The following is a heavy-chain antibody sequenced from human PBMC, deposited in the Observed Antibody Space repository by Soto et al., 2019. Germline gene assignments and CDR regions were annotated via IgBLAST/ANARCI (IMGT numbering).Heavy chain of an antibody. CDR1: GFTFSSYA. CDR2: ISYDGSNK. Sequence: PGGSLRLSCAASGFTFSSYAMRWVRQAPGKGLEWVAVISYDGSNKYYADSVKGRFTVSRDNSKNTLYLQMNSLRAEDTAVYYCARVGYCSSSTCHTGAFDIWGQGTRVTVSS. D-gene: IGHD2-2*02. CDR3: ARVGYCSSSTCHTGAFDI. J-gene: IGHJ3*02. V-gene: IGHV3-30-3*01.